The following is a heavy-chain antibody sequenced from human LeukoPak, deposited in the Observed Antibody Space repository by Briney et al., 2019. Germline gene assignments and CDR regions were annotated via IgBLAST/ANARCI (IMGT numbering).Heavy chain of an antibody. CDR2: IYYSGST. CDR1: GGSISSYY. J-gene: IGHJ6*02. D-gene: IGHD4-23*01. V-gene: IGHV4-59*12. CDR3: ARDRTVVTPTVYYYYGMDV. Sequence: SETLSLTCTVSGGSISSYYWSWIRQPPGKGLEWIGYIYYSGSTYYNPSLKSRVTISVDTSKNQFSLRLNSVTAADTAVYYCARDRTVVTPTVYYYYGMDVWGQGTTVTVSS.